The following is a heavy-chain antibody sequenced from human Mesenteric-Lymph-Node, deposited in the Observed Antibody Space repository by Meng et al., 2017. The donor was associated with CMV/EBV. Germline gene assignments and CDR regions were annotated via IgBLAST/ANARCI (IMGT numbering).Heavy chain of an antibody. Sequence: VKVSCKASGYTFTDYYTHWVRQAPGQGLEWLGWINPNSGDTNYTQKFQDRVTMTRDTSISAAYMELRRLRSDDTAVFFCARSPGISGTTALMDVWGRGTTVTVSS. D-gene: IGHD1-20*01. J-gene: IGHJ6*02. V-gene: IGHV1-2*02. CDR2: INPNSGDT. CDR1: GYTFTDYY. CDR3: ARSPGISGTTALMDV.